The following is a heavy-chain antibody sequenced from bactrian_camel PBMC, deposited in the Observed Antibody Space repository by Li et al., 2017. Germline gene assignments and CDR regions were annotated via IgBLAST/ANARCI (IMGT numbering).Heavy chain of an antibody. CDR2: IDIDGNT. CDR3: AASASFILTPRFYRLESSDYPY. V-gene: IGHV3S55*01. D-gene: IGHD4*01. Sequence: HVQLVESGGGSVQTGGSLRLSCAVSGHTYSGYCMAWFRQAPGKEREEVAVIDIDGNTKCADSVKGRSTISKDNAGNSLFLQMSNLKPEDTAMYYCAASASFILTPRFYRLESSDYPYRGQGTQVTVS. J-gene: IGHJ4*01. CDR1: GHTYSGYC.